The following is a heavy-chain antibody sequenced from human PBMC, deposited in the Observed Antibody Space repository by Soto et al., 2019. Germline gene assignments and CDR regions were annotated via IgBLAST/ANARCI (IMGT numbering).Heavy chain of an antibody. J-gene: IGHJ4*02. CDR2: IYTSGSA. D-gene: IGHD1-26*01. V-gene: IGHV4-4*07. Sequence: ASETLSLTCTVSVDSISSYYWSWIRQPAGKGLEWIGHIYTSGSANYNPSLKSRVTMSIDTSKKQFSLKLNSVTAADTAVYYCARVYSGSYYEFDYWGQGTLVTSPQ. CDR3: ARVYSGSYYEFDY. CDR1: VDSISSYY.